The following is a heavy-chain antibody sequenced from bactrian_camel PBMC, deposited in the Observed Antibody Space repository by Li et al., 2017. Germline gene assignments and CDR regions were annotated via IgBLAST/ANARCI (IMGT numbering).Heavy chain of an antibody. V-gene: IGHV3S60*01. Sequence: VQLVESGGGSVQAGGSLRLSCAFDAYTPANVRMAWFRQAPGKEREAVATIYIAFRPDDQRTYYADSVKGRFTISPGNATNTVSLQMNSLRPEDTAMYYCAADLLLMRPLEASEYKYWGQGTQVTVS. CDR3: AADLLLMRPLEASEYKY. CDR1: AYTPANVR. CDR2: IAFRPDDQRT. D-gene: IGHD8*01. J-gene: IGHJ4*01.